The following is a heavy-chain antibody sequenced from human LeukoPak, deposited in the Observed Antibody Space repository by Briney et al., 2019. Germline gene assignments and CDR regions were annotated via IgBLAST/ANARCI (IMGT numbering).Heavy chain of an antibody. V-gene: IGHV1-46*01. J-gene: IGHJ6*02. CDR1: GYTFISYY. D-gene: IGHD3-9*01. CDR3: ARLRGIDWSPGGDYYYGMDV. Sequence: ASVKVSCKASGYTFISYYMHWVRQAPGQGLEWMGMIYPSGGSTNYAQKLQGRVTMTTDTSTSTAYMELRSLRSDDTAVYYCARLRGIDWSPGGDYYYGMDVWGQGTTVTVSS. CDR2: IYPSGGST.